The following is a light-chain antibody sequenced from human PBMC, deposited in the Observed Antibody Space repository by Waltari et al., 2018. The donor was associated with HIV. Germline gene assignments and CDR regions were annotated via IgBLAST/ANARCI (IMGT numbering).Light chain of an antibody. CDR2: EDT. V-gene: IGLV2-23*01. Sequence: QSALTQPASVSGSPGQSITISCTGTSSDVGSYNLVSWYQQHPGKAPKLIIFEDTKRPSGVSNRFSGSKSGNTASLTISGLQAEDEADYYCCSYAGRNVWVFGGGTKRTVL. J-gene: IGLJ3*02. CDR1: SSDVGSYNL. CDR3: CSYAGRNVWV.